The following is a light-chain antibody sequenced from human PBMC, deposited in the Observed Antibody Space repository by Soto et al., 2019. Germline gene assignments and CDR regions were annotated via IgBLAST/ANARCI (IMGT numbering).Light chain of an antibody. Sequence: QSALTQPASVSGSHGQSISISCTGNSSDVGGYNYVSWYQQHPGKAPKLMIYDVSNRPSGVSNRFSGSKSGNTASLTISGLQAEDEADYYCSSYTSSSTLYVFGTGTKLTVL. CDR3: SSYTSSSTLYV. CDR1: SSDVGGYNY. J-gene: IGLJ1*01. V-gene: IGLV2-14*01. CDR2: DVS.